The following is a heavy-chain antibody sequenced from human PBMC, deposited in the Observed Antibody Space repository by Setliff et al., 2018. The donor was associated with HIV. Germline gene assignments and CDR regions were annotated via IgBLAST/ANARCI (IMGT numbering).Heavy chain of an antibody. D-gene: IGHD4-17*01. J-gene: IGHJ5*02. Sequence: SETLSLTCTVSGDSITSGTYYWSWIRQPAGMRLEWIGHISTSGTTNYNPSLKSRVTISVDTSKNQFSLRLSSVTAADTAVYYCARHASGDSVSPISYWFDPWGQGTLVTVSS. V-gene: IGHV4-61*09. CDR1: GDSITSGTYY. CDR2: ISTSGTT. CDR3: ARHASGDSVSPISYWFDP.